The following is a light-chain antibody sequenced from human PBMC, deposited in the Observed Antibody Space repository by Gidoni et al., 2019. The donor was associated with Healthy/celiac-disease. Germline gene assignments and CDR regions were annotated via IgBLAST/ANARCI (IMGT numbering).Light chain of an antibody. CDR1: SSNIGSNT. Sequence: QSVLTQPPSASGTPGQRVTIPCSRSSSNIGSNTVNWYQQLPGTAPKLLIYSNNQRPSGVPDRFSGSKSGTSASLAISGLQSEDEADYYCAAWDDSLNGVVFGGGTKLTVL. CDR2: SNN. CDR3: AAWDDSLNGVV. V-gene: IGLV1-44*01. J-gene: IGLJ2*01.